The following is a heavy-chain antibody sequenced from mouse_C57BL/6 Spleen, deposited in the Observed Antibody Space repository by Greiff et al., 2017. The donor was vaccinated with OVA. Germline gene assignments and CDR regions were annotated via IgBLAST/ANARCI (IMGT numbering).Heavy chain of an antibody. CDR2: IDPENGDT. CDR1: GFNIKDDY. D-gene: IGHD1-1*01. J-gene: IGHJ3*01. CDR3: TRGYGSAY. V-gene: IGHV14-4*01. Sequence: VQLKESGAELVRPGASVKLSCTASGFNIKDDYMHWVKQRPEQGLEWIGWIDPENGDTEYASKFQGKATITADTSSNTAYLQLSSLTSEDTAVYYCTRGYGSAYWGQGTLVTVSA.